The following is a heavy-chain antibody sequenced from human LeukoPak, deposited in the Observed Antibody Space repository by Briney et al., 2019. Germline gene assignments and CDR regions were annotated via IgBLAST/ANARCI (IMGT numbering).Heavy chain of an antibody. D-gene: IGHD1-26*01. CDR2: ISSDGSST. CDR1: GFTFSNYW. CDR3: ARDAGREFDY. J-gene: IGHJ4*02. V-gene: IGHV3-74*01. Sequence: GGSLRLSCAASGFTFSNYWMHWVRQAPGKGLVWVSRISSDGSSTSYADSVKGRFTISRDNTKNTLYLQTNSLRAEDTAVYYCARDAGREFDYWGQGTLVTVSS.